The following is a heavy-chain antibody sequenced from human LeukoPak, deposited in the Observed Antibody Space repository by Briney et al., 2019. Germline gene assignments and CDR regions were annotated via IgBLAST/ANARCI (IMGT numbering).Heavy chain of an antibody. J-gene: IGHJ3*02. CDR2: VSEDGNKI. D-gene: IGHD5-24*01. CDR1: GFSFSSYP. Sequence: PGRSLRLSCAASGFSFSSYPMHWVRQAPGKGLEWVAVVSEDGNKIFDADSVKGRFTSSRDNAKNSLYLQMNSLRVEDTAVYYCAREDGDAFDIWGQGTVVSVSS. CDR3: AREDGDAFDI. V-gene: IGHV3-30*07.